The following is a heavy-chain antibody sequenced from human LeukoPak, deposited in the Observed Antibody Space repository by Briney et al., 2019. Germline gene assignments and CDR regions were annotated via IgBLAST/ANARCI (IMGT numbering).Heavy chain of an antibody. CDR2: INSIGGST. D-gene: IGHD4-11*01. J-gene: IGHJ6*03. CDR1: GYTFSSYY. Sequence: ASVKVSCKASGYTFSSYYMHWVRQAPGQGLEWMGIINSIGGSTTFAQKFQGRVTMTRDTATSTVYMELRSLRSEDTAVYYCARVVSGYSKIGYYYYMDVWGKGTTVTVSS. V-gene: IGHV1-46*01. CDR3: ARVVSGYSKIGYYYYMDV.